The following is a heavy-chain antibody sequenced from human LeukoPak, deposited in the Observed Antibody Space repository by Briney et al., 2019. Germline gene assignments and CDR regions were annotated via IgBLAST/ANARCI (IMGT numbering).Heavy chain of an antibody. CDR3: ARDAYSSSWEN. V-gene: IGHV1-18*01. Sequence: ASVTVSCTASGFTFTSYGITWVRQAPGQGLEWMGWTSAYNGNTNYAQKLQGRVTMTTDTSTSTAYMELRSRRSDDTAVYYCARDAYSSSWENWGQGTLVTVSS. D-gene: IGHD6-13*01. CDR2: TSAYNGNT. CDR1: GFTFTSYG. J-gene: IGHJ4*02.